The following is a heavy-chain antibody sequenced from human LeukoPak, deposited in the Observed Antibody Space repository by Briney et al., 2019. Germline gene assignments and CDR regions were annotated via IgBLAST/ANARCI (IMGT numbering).Heavy chain of an antibody. CDR2: ISYDGSNK. CDR1: GFTFSSYG. Sequence: GGSLRLSCAASGFTFSSYGMHWVRQAPGKGLEWVAVISYDGSNKYYADSVKGRFTISRDNSKNTLYLQMNSLRAEDTAVYYCAKDKGSGEGYFQHWGQGTLVTVSS. D-gene: IGHD4-17*01. CDR3: AKDKGSGEGYFQH. J-gene: IGHJ1*01. V-gene: IGHV3-30*18.